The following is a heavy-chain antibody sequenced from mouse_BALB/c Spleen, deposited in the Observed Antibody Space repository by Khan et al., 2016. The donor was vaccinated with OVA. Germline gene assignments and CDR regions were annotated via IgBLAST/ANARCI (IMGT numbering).Heavy chain of an antibody. CDR1: GFSLTSYG. Sequence: QVQLKESGPGLVQPSQSLSITCTVSGFSLTSYGVHWVRQSLGKGLEWLGVIWSGGSTDYNAAFISRLSISKDNSKSQVFFKMNSLQADDTAIYYCARNPHYYGYYYAMDYWGQGTSVTVSS. CDR2: IWSGGST. V-gene: IGHV2-4-1*01. D-gene: IGHD1-1*01. J-gene: IGHJ4*01. CDR3: ARNPHYYGYYYAMDY.